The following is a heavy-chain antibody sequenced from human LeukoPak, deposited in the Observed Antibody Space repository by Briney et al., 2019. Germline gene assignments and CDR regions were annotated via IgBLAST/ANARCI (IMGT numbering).Heavy chain of an antibody. CDR3: ATAEDIVVVPAASDFDY. V-gene: IGHV3-23*01. CDR2: ISGSGGST. CDR1: GFTFSSYA. J-gene: IGHJ4*02. D-gene: IGHD2-2*01. Sequence: PGGSLRLSCAASGFTFSSYAMSWVRQAPGKGLEWVSAISGSGGSTYYADSVKGRFTISRDNSKNTLYLQMNSLRAEDTAVYYCATAEDIVVVPAASDFDYWGQGTLVTVPS.